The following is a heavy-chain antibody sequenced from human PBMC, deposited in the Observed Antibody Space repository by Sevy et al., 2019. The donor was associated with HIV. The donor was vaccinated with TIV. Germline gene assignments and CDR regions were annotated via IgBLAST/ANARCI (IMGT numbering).Heavy chain of an antibody. D-gene: IGHD3-9*01. CDR1: GFTFSSYG. CDR3: AKDLEYYDILTDYYYYYGMDV. CDR2: ISYDGSNK. J-gene: IGHJ6*02. Sequence: GGSLRLSCAASGFTFSSYGMHWVRQAPGKGLEWVAVISYDGSNKYYADSVKGRFTISRDNSKNTLYLQMNSLRAEDTAVYYCAKDLEYYDILTDYYYYYGMDVWGQGTMVTVSS. V-gene: IGHV3-30*18.